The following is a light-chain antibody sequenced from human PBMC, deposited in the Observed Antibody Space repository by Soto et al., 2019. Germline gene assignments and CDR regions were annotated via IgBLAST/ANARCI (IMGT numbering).Light chain of an antibody. J-gene: IGLJ2*01. CDR1: SSNIGSNT. CDR2: NND. CDR3: AAWDDSLNGVI. V-gene: IGLV1-44*01. Sequence: QPVLTQPPSASGTPGQRVTVSCSGSSSNIGSNTVNWYQHLPGTAPKLLMFNNDQRPSGVPDRISGSKSGTSASLAISGLQSEDEADYYCAAWDDSLNGVIFGGGTKLTVL.